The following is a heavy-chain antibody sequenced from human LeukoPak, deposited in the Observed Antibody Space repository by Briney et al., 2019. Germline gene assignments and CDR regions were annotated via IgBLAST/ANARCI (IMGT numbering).Heavy chain of an antibody. D-gene: IGHD2-15*01. J-gene: IGHJ3*02. V-gene: IGHV4-30-4*08. CDR1: GGSISSGDYY. CDR2: IYYSGST. CDR3: ARDGGLSSRPDAFDI. Sequence: SETLSLTCTVSGGSISSGDYYWSWIRQPPGKGLEWIGYIYYSGSTYYNPSLKSRVTISVDTSKNQFSLKLSSVTAADTAVYYCARDGGLSSRPDAFDIWGQGTMVTVSS.